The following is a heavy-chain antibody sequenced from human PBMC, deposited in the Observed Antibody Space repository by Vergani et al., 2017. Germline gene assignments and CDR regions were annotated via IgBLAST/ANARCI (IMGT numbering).Heavy chain of an antibody. V-gene: IGHV3-23*01. J-gene: IGHJ6*04. D-gene: IGHD5-12*01. CDR1: GFTFNHYA. CDR2: ISGSGGST. CDR3: AKANPRNSGYDYLYCYHAMDV. Sequence: EVQLLESGGDLVQPGGSLRLSCAASGFTFNHYAMNWVRQAPGKGLEWVSGISGSGGSTYYPGSVKGRFTISRDSSKNTLYLQMNSLSAGDTAVYYCAKANPRNSGYDYLYCYHAMDVWGKGTTVTVSS.